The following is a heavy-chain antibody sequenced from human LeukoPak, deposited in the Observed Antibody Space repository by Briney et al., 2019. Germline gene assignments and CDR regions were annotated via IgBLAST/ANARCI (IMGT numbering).Heavy chain of an antibody. CDR2: IYHSGST. V-gene: IGHV4-30-2*01. J-gene: IGHJ6*02. Sequence: SQTLSLTCAVSGGSISSGVYSWSWIRQPPGKGLEWLGYIYHSGSTYYNPSLKSRATISVHRSKHQFSLKLSSVTAADTAVYYCATSGGSDYYYGMDVWGQGTTVTVSS. CDR1: GGSISSGVYS. CDR3: ATSGGSDYYYGMDV. D-gene: IGHD4-23*01.